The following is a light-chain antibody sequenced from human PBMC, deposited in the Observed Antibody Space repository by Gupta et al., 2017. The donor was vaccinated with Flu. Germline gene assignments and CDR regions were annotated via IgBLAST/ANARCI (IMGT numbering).Light chain of an antibody. CDR1: QGIRND. V-gene: IGKV1-6*01. J-gene: IGKJ1*01. CDR3: QQDYNYPST. CDR2: AAS. Sequence: ATQMTQSPSSLSASVGDRVTITCRASQGIRNDLGWYQQKPGKAPKLLIYAASRLQGGVPSRFSGSGSGTDFSLTISSLQPEDYATYYCQQDYNYPSTFAQGTKVEIK.